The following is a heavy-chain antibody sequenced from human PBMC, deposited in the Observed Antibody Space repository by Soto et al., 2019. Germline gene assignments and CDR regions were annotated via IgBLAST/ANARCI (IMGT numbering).Heavy chain of an antibody. V-gene: IGHV1-69*06. CDR3: ARGTNDYVWGSYSSRGWSSYGMDV. CDR2: IIPIFGTA. Sequence: QVQLVQSGAEVKKPGSSVQVSCKASGGTFSSYAISWVRQAPGQGLEWMGGIIPIFGTANYAQKFQGRDTITADKSTSTAYMELSSLRSEDTAVYYCARGTNDYVWGSYSSRGWSSYGMDVWGQGTTVTVSS. CDR1: GGTFSSYA. D-gene: IGHD3-16*01. J-gene: IGHJ6*02.